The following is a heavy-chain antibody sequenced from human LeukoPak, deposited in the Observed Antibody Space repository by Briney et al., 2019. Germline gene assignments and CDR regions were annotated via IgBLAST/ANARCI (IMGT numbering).Heavy chain of an antibody. CDR2: IKQEGSEK. J-gene: IGHJ4*02. CDR3: ARRAGAYSHPYDY. CDR1: GFTFSSYW. Sequence: PGGSLRLSCAASGFTFSSYWMSWVRQAPGKGLEWVANIKQEGSEKYYVDSVKGRFTISRDNAKNSLYLQMNSLRAEDTAVYYCARRAGAYSHPYDYWGQGTLVTVSS. V-gene: IGHV3-7*03. D-gene: IGHD4/OR15-4a*01.